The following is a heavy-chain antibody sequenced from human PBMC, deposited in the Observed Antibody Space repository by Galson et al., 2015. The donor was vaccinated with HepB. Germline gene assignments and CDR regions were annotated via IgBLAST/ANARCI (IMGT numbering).Heavy chain of an antibody. CDR1: GYTFRNYG. D-gene: IGHD3-10*01. V-gene: IGHV1-18*01. Sequence: SVKVSCKASGYTFRNYGVSWVRQAPGQGLEWVGWINSHNGDTNYARKFQGRVTMTTDTSTTTGYMELRSLISDDTAIYYCARIRRGFGESNFDYWGQGTLVAVSS. J-gene: IGHJ4*02. CDR3: ARIRRGFGESNFDY. CDR2: INSHNGDT.